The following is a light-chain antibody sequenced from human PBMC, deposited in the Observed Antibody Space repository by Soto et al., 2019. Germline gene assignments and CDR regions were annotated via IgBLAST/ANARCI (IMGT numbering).Light chain of an antibody. V-gene: IGLV2-8*01. J-gene: IGLJ2*01. CDR2: EVN. CDR3: SSYAGSNRGV. Sequence: QSALTQPPSASGSPGQSVTISCTGTSSDVGAYDYVCWYQQHPGKAPKLMIYEVNKRPSGVPDRFSGSKSGNTASLTVSGLQAEDEADYYCSSYAGSNRGVFGGGTKLTVL. CDR1: SSDVGAYDY.